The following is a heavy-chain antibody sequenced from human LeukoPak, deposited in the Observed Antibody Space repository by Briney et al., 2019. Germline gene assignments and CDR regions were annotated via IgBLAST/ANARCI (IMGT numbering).Heavy chain of an antibody. D-gene: IGHD4-17*01. CDR3: ARGTVTFSYWYFDL. CDR2: IDPASGGT. Sequence: ASVRVSCKPSGYTFSAHYLHWVRQAPGQRPEWVGRIDPASGGTHYAQKFQGRVTVTRDTSTTTVDMELSGLRSDDTAVYYCARGTVTFSYWYFDLWGRGTLVTVSS. CDR1: GYTFSAHY. V-gene: IGHV1-2*02. J-gene: IGHJ2*01.